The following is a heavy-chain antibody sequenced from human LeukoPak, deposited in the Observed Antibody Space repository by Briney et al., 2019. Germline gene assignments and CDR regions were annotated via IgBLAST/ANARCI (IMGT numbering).Heavy chain of an antibody. V-gene: IGHV1-2*02. CDR1: GYTFTGYY. D-gene: IGHD1-26*01. CDR3: ARKLRLGGNWFDP. J-gene: IGHJ5*02. Sequence: ASVKVSCKASGYTFTGYYMHWVRQAPGQGLEWMGWINPNSGGTNYAQKFQGRVTMTRDTSISTAYMELSRLRSDDTALYYCARKLRLGGNWFDPWGQGTLVTVSS. CDR2: INPNSGGT.